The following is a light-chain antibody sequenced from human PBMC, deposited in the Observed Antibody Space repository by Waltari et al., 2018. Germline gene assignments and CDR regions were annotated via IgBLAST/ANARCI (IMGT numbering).Light chain of an antibody. Sequence: QSVLPQPPSASGTPGQTVTISCSGTRSNIGSNPVYWFHQLPGTAPKLIIYRNNGRPSGVHDRFSGSKSGTSASLAICGLRSDDEADYYCAAWDDSLSGPVFGGGTNLTVL. J-gene: IGLJ2*01. CDR2: RNN. CDR1: RSNIGSNP. V-gene: IGLV1-47*01. CDR3: AAWDDSLSGPV.